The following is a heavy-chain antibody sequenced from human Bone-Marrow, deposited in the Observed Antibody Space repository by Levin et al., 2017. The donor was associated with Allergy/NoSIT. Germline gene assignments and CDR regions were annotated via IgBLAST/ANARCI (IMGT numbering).Heavy chain of an antibody. Sequence: KAGESLKISCAASGFTFNNAWMSWVRQAPGKGLEWVGRIKSKTDGGTTDYTAPVKGRFTISRDDLKDTLHLQMNSLKTEDTAVYYCTTGVAAAGHDGYWGQGTLVTVSS. CDR1: GFTFNNAW. CDR3: TTGVAAAGHDGY. V-gene: IGHV3-15*01. CDR2: IKSKTDGGTT. D-gene: IGHD6-13*01. J-gene: IGHJ4*02.